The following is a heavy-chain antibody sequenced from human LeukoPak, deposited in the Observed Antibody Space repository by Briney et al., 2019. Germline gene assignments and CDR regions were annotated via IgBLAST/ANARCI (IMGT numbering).Heavy chain of an antibody. D-gene: IGHD3-10*01. CDR2: INYGGTT. Sequence: SETLSLTFKVSGGSISNSNYSWSWIRQPRGKELEWLASINYGGTTYYHPSLNSRVTISVDTSKNQFSLRLSSVTAADTAVYLCARYVVYGSGKYYFDYWGQGSLVTVSS. CDR1: GGSISNSNYS. J-gene: IGHJ4*02. V-gene: IGHV4-39*01. CDR3: ARYVVYGSGKYYFDY.